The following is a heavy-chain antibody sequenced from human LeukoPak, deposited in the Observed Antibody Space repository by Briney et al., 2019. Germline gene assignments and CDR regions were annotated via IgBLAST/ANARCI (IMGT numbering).Heavy chain of an antibody. J-gene: IGHJ6*03. CDR3: ARVTGDQLLYYYYYYYMDV. CDR1: GGSISSYY. CDR2: IYYSGST. V-gene: IGHV4-59*04. Sequence: SETLSLTCTVSGGSISSYYWSWIRQPPGKGLEWIGYIYYSGSTYYNLSLKSRVTISVDTSKNQFSLKLSSVTAADTAVYYCARVTGDQLLYYYYYYYMDVWGKGTTVTVSS. D-gene: IGHD2-2*01.